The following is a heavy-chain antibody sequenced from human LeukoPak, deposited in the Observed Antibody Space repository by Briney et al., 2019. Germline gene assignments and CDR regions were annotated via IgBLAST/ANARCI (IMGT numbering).Heavy chain of an antibody. V-gene: IGHV3-7*01. J-gene: IGHJ4*02. Sequence: PGGSLRLSCAASGLPLSSYCMSWVRQAPGEGLEWVANIKQGGNEKYYVYSVKGRFTRSREKAKNSLYQQMNSLRAEDTAVYYCARAPTRGDFDYWGEGALGTVSS. D-gene: IGHD1-1*01. CDR2: IKQGGNEK. CDR3: ARAPTRGDFDY. CDR1: GLPLSSYC.